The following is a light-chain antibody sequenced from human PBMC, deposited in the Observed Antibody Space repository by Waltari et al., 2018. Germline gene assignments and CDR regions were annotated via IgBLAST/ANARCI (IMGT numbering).Light chain of an antibody. CDR3: ATWDGTLNAWV. Sequence: QSVLTQPPSASGTPGQGVTISCSGTYSTIGTPNVKWYQPVPGTAPKLLSYSNKLRPSGVPDRFSGSKSGTSASLAISGLQSQDDADYYCATWDGTLNAWVFGGGTKVTVL. J-gene: IGLJ3*02. CDR2: SNK. CDR1: YSTIGTPN. V-gene: IGLV1-44*01.